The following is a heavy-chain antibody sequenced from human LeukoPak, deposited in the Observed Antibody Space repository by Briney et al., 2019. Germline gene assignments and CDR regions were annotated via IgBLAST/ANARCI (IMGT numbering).Heavy chain of an antibody. Sequence: GGSLRLSCAASGFTFSSYSMNWVRQAPGKGLQWVSSISSSGAKTYYADSVKGRVTISRDNAKNSYYLEMNSLVAEDTAVYYCVLLSLTPGWGQGTLVTVSS. V-gene: IGHV3-21*01. D-gene: IGHD3-10*01. J-gene: IGHJ4*02. CDR3: VLLSLTPG. CDR1: GFTFSSYS. CDR2: ISSSGAKT.